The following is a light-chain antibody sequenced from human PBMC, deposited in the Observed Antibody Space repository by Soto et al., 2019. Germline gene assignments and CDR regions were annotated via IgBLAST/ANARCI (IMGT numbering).Light chain of an antibody. Sequence: DIPMTQSPSTLSASVGDRVTITCRASQNIITWLAWYQQKPGKAPKLLIYKASSLESGVPSRFSGSGSGTEFTLTISSLQPDDFATYYCQQYNNYQWTFGQGTKVEIK. CDR2: KAS. CDR3: QQYNNYQWT. CDR1: QNIITW. V-gene: IGKV1-5*03. J-gene: IGKJ1*01.